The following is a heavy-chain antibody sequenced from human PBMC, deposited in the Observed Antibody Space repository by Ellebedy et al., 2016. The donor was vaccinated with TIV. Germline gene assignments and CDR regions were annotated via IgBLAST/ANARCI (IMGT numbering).Heavy chain of an antibody. CDR1: GFTFSSYA. V-gene: IGHV3-23*01. CDR3: AKDYGGNPFPYWDY. D-gene: IGHD4-23*01. Sequence: PGGSLRLSCAASGFTFSSYAMSWVRQAPGKGLEWVSVISGSGGSTFYADSVKGRFTISRDNSKHTLYLQMNSLRAEDTAVYYCAKDYGGNPFPYWDYWGQGTLVTVSS. J-gene: IGHJ4*02. CDR2: ISGSGGST.